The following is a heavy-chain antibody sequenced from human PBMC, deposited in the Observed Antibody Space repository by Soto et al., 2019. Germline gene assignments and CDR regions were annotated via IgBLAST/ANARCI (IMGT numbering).Heavy chain of an antibody. CDR2: INHSGRV. D-gene: IGHD3-22*01. J-gene: IGHJ5*01. CDR1: GGSFSGHS. V-gene: IGHV4-34*01. Sequence: QVQLQQCGAGLLKPSDTLSLTCDVYGGSFSGHSWTWVRQAPGKGLEWIGDINHSGRVNYSPSLKSRVSISLDPSKNQFSRTLGAVTAADTAMYDCSTRAYGTTGYSRFDPWGQGTLVTVSS. CDR3: STRAYGTTGYSRFDP.